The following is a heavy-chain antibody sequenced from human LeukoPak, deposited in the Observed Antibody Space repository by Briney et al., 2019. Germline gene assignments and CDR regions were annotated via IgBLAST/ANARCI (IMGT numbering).Heavy chain of an antibody. Sequence: GGSLRLSCAASGFTFSSYGMHWVRQAPGKGLEWVAFIRYDGSNKYYADSVKGRFTISRDNAKNSLYLQMNSLRAEDTAFYYCAKDGVVAALGDNWFDPWGQGTPVTVSS. CDR2: IRYDGSNK. D-gene: IGHD2-15*01. CDR1: GFTFSSYG. V-gene: IGHV3-30*02. J-gene: IGHJ5*02. CDR3: AKDGVVAALGDNWFDP.